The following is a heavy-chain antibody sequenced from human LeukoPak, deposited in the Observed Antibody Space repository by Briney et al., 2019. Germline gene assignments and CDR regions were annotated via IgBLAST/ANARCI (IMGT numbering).Heavy chain of an antibody. V-gene: IGHV3-23*01. D-gene: IGHD2-15*01. J-gene: IGHJ4*02. CDR2: ISAGGENT. CDR3: AKDVGFCSGDSCSFFDY. Sequence: GGSLRLSCAASGFAFSSLGMTWVRQAPGKGLEWVSTISAGGENTHYADSVKGRFTISRDNSKNTLYLQMNTLRAEDTALYYCAKDVGFCSGDSCSFFDYWGQGTLVTVSS. CDR1: GFAFSSLG.